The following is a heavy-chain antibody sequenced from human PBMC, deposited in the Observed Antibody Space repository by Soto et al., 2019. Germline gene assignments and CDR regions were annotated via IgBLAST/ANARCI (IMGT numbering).Heavy chain of an antibody. CDR1: GDSIRTYF. D-gene: IGHD6-25*01. V-gene: IGHV4-59*01. CDR3: ARARSGYNIDALDI. Sequence: SETLSLTCTVSGDSIRTYFWSWIRQPPGKGLEWIGYVFNSGSTNSNPSLTSRVTILLDTSRNQISLRLSSVTAADTAVYYCARARSGYNIDALDIWGQGTMVSVSS. J-gene: IGHJ3*02. CDR2: VFNSGST.